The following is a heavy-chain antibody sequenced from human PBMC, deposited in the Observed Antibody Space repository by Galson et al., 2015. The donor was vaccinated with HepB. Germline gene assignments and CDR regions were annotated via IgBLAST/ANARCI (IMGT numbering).Heavy chain of an antibody. J-gene: IGHJ5*02. CDR3: ARDREHSGYDWGVWFGP. CDR1: GYTFTSYA. Sequence: SVKVSCRASGYTFTSYAMHWVRQAPGQRLEWMGWINAGNGNTKYSQKFQGRVTITRDTSASTAYMELSSLRSEDTAVYYCARDREHSGYDWGVWFGPWGQGTLVTVSS. V-gene: IGHV1-3*01. D-gene: IGHD5-12*01. CDR2: INAGNGNT.